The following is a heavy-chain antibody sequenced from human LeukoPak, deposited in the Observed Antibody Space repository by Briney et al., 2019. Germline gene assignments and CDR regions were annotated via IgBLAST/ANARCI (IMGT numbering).Heavy chain of an antibody. J-gene: IGHJ6*02. CDR1: GVSISSGDYS. V-gene: IGHV4-30-4*01. CDR3: ARDGMTPFDYSSVMDV. D-gene: IGHD1-26*01. Sequence: TLSLTCTVSGVSISSGDYSWSWIRQPPGKGLEWIVYIYYSGSTDDNPAHESRITITVDTSKTQFSLKLSSVTAAHTAVYYCARDGMTPFDYSSVMDVWGQGTTVTVSS. CDR2: IYYSGST.